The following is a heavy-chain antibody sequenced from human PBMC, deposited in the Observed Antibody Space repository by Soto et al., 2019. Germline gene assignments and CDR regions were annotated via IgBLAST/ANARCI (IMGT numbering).Heavy chain of an antibody. V-gene: IGHV3-30*18. CDR1: GFTFSSYG. J-gene: IGHJ4*02. Sequence: GGSLRLSCAASGFTFSSYGMHWVRQAPGKGLEWVAVISYDGSNKYYADSVKGRFTISRDNSKNTRYLQMNSLRAEDTAVYYCAKDGGDIVLMVYAIPYFDYWGQGTLVTVSS. D-gene: IGHD2-8*01. CDR3: AKDGGDIVLMVYAIPYFDY. CDR2: ISYDGSNK.